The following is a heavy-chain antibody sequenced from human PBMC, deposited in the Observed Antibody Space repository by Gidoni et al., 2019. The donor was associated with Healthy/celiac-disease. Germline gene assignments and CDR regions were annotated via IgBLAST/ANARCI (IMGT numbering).Heavy chain of an antibody. D-gene: IGHD2-8*01. CDR1: GRTFSSYT. CDR2: IIPILGIA. Sequence: QVQLVQSGAEVKKPGSSVKVSCQASGRTFSSYTISWVRQAPGQGLEWMGRIIPILGIANSAQKCQGRVMITADKSTSTAYMELSSLRSEDTAVYYCARYGDTGQGYCTNGVCYSSNYYYYGMDVWGQGTTVTVSS. V-gene: IGHV1-69*02. CDR3: ARYGDTGQGYCTNGVCYSSNYYYYGMDV. J-gene: IGHJ6*02.